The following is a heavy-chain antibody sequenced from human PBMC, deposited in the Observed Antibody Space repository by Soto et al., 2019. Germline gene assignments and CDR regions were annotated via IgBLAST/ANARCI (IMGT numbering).Heavy chain of an antibody. CDR2: INHSGDT. J-gene: IGHJ4*02. D-gene: IGHD4-17*01. CDR1: GGSFSGYY. V-gene: IGHV4-34*01. CDR3: ASSTRASFDY. Sequence: SGTLSLTCAAYGGSFSGYYLSWIRQPPGKGLEWIGEINHSGDTNYNPSLKTRVTISTDTSKNPFSMQLIPMTAADTAVYYVASSTRASFDYWGQGTLVTASS.